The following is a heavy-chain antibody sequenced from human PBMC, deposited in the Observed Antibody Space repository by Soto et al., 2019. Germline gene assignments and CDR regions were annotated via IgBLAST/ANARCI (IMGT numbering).Heavy chain of an antibody. D-gene: IGHD6-19*01. CDR1: GFTVSSNY. CDR2: IYSGGST. CDR3: ARDRPYSSGCYSDY. J-gene: IGHJ4*02. Sequence: EVQLVESGGGLIQPGGSLRLSCAASGFTVSSNYMSWVRQAPGKGLEWVSVIYSGGSTYYADSVKGRFTISRDNSKNTLYLQMNSLRAEDTAVYYCARDRPYSSGCYSDYWGQGTLVTVSS. V-gene: IGHV3-53*01.